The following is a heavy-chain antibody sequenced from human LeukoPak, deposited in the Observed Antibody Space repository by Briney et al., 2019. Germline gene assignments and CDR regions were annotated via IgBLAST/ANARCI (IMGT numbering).Heavy chain of an antibody. Sequence: PGRSLRLSCAPAGFTVSGNYMGSVRQEPGEWLEWHSFIYSGGGTYYADSVKGRFTISRDNSKNTLYLQMNSLRAEDTAVYYCARAPRMVHFDYWGQGTLVTVSS. J-gene: IGHJ4*02. CDR2: IYSGGGT. CDR1: GFTVSGNY. V-gene: IGHV3-53*01. CDR3: ARAPRMVHFDY. D-gene: IGHD6-13*01.